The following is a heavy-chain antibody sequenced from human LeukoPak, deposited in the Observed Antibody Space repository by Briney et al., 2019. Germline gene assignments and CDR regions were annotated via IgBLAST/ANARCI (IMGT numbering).Heavy chain of an antibody. CDR3: VKDVTTLGSYYMDV. J-gene: IGHJ6*03. CDR2: ITWDGART. CDR1: GFTFEDYS. Sequence: GGSLRLSCTASGFTFEDYSMHWVRQRPGKGLEWVSLITWDGARTNYVGSVKGRFTISRDNSKNSLYLQMNNLREEDSALYYCVKDVTTLGSYYMDVWGKGTTVTVSS. V-gene: IGHV3-43D*04. D-gene: IGHD3-3*01.